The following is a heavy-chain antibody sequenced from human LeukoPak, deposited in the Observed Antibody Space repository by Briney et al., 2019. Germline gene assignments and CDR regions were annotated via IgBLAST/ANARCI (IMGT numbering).Heavy chain of an antibody. CDR3: ASLARSRLLEWSHFDS. D-gene: IGHD3-3*01. J-gene: IGHJ4*02. CDR1: GGSFSSYY. Sequence: SETLSLTCVGHGGSFSSYYWSWIRQSPGKGLEWIGEVDHSGSTKYNPTLESRVTVSVDKFKNQISLTLTSVTAADTGVYYCASLARSRLLEWSHFDSWGQGALVTVSS. V-gene: IGHV4-34*01. CDR2: VDHSGST.